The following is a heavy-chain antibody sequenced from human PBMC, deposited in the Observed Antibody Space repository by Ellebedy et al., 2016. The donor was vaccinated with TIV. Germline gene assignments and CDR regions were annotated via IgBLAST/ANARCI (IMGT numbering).Heavy chain of an antibody. V-gene: IGHV3-15*07. D-gene: IGHD2-15*01. J-gene: IGHJ4*02. CDR2: IKTTTGGGAT. CDR1: AFIFSNAW. Sequence: PGGSLRLSCPASAFIFSNAWVNWVSQAPGKGLGWVGRIKTTTGGGATDYAAPVKGRFIISRDDSTNTLYLQMNSLKTEDTAVYYCTTELCNSGCFQGIYWGQGTLVTVSS. CDR3: TTELCNSGCFQGIY.